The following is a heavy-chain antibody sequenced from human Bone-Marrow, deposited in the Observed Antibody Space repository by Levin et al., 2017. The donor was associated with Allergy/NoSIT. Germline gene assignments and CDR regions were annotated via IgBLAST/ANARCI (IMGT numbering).Heavy chain of an antibody. Sequence: PGASVKVSCKGSGYSFTDYTIGWVRQMPGKGLEWMGVIQPGDSDATYSPSFRGQVTISADKSIGTANLQWSSLKASDTAMYYCARHINGRGFDYWGQGTLVTVSS. CDR2: IQPGDSDA. J-gene: IGHJ4*02. D-gene: IGHD1-20*01. V-gene: IGHV5-51*01. CDR1: GYSFTDYT. CDR3: ARHINGRGFDY.